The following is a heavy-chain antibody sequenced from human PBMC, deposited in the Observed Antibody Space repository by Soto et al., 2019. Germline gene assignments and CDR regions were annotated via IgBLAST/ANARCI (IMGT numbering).Heavy chain of an antibody. CDR2: ISYDGSNK. CDR3: ARERGGSYFENYYGMDV. J-gene: IGHJ6*02. D-gene: IGHD1-26*01. V-gene: IGHV3-30-3*01. CDR1: GFTFSSYA. Sequence: QVQLVESGGGVVQPGRSLRLSCAASGFTFSSYAMHWVRQAPGKGLEWVAVISYDGSNKYYADSVKGRFTISRDNSKNTLYLKMNRLRAEDTAVYYCARERGGSYFENYYGMDVWGQGTTVTVSS.